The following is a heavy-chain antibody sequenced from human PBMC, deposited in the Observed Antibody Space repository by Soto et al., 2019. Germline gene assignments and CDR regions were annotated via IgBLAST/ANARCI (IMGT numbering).Heavy chain of an antibody. CDR2: INHSGST. CDR3: ARAPQQVAAYHLGAYYFDY. CDR1: GGSFSGYY. D-gene: IGHD6-19*01. Sequence: QVQLQQWGAGLLKPSETLSLTCAVYGGSFSGYYWSWIRQPPGKGLEWIGEINHSGSTNYNPSLKSRVTISVDTSKNQFSLTLSSVTAADTAVYYCARAPQQVAAYHLGAYYFDYWGQGTLVTVSS. V-gene: IGHV4-34*01. J-gene: IGHJ4*02.